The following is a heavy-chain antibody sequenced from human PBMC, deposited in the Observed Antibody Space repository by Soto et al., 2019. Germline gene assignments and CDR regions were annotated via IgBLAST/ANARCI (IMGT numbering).Heavy chain of an antibody. CDR1: GFTFSSYA. J-gene: IGHJ4*02. CDR2: ISGTGGTT. Sequence: PGGSLRLSCAASGFTFSSYAMSWVRQAPGKGLVWVSAISGTGGTTYYADSVKGRFTISRDNSRNTLHLQMNSLRAEDTAIYYCAKFFVETGGSSGWPWSFHFRGQGTLVTVSS. V-gene: IGHV3-23*01. D-gene: IGHD6-25*01. CDR3: AKFFVETGGSSGWPWSFHF.